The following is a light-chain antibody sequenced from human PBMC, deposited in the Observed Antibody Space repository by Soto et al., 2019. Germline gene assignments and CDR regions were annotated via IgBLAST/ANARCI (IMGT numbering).Light chain of an antibody. V-gene: IGKV2-28*01. Sequence: DMVMTQSPLSLPVTPGEPASISCRSSQILLHSNGYNYLDWYLQKPGQSPQLLIFLGSNRASGVPDRFSGSGSGTDFTLKISRVEAEDVGVYYCMQALHTPYTFGLGTKLEIK. CDR2: LGS. CDR3: MQALHTPYT. CDR1: QILLHSNGYNY. J-gene: IGKJ2*01.